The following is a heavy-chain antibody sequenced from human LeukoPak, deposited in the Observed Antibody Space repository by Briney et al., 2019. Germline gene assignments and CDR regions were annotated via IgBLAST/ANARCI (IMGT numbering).Heavy chain of an antibody. CDR1: GFTFSSYS. Sequence: PGGSLRLSCAASGFTFSSYSMNWVRQAPGKGLEWLSYISSSSSIIYYADSVKGRFTISRDNAKNSLYLQMNSLRDEDTAVYYCAKSDTYRFDYWGQGTLVTVPS. J-gene: IGHJ4*02. V-gene: IGHV3-48*02. CDR3: AKSDTYRFDY. D-gene: IGHD2-21*02. CDR2: ISSSSSII.